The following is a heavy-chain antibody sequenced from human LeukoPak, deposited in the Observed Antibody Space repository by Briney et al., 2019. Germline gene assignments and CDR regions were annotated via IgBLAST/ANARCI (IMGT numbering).Heavy chain of an antibody. Sequence: GGSLRLSCAASGFTFSSYAMSWVRQAPGKGLEWVSTISGSGGSTYYTDSVKGRFTISRDNSKNTLYLQMNNLRAEDTAIYYCARFPHYYYASDGLDAFDIWGQRTMVTVSS. CDR1: GFTFSSYA. V-gene: IGHV3-23*01. CDR3: ARFPHYYYASDGLDAFDI. CDR2: ISGSGGST. D-gene: IGHD3-22*01. J-gene: IGHJ3*02.